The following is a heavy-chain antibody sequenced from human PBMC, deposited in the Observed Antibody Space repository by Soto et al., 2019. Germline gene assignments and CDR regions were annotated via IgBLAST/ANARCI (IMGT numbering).Heavy chain of an antibody. D-gene: IGHD3-22*01. CDR1: GFTFSTYN. Sequence: GGSLRLSCAASGFTFSTYNMNWVRQAPGKGLEWVSYISGRSRAIYYADSVKGRFTISRDNSKNTQYLQMSSLRADGTAVYYCVKGEYYYDSSGYYPFDYWGQGTLVTVSS. J-gene: IGHJ4*02. V-gene: IGHV3-48*01. CDR3: VKGEYYYDSSGYYPFDY. CDR2: ISGRSRAI.